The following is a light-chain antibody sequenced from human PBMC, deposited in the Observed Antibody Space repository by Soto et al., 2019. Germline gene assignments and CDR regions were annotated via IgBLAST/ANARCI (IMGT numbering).Light chain of an antibody. Sequence: QSVLTQPPSASGSPGQSVTISCTGTSSDVGGYNYVSWYQQHPGKAPKLIIYEVTKRPSGVPDRFSGSKSGNTASLTVSGLQAEDEADYYCSSYGGSSNFEVFGGGTKLTVL. CDR3: SSYGGSSNFEV. CDR1: SSDVGGYNY. CDR2: EVT. V-gene: IGLV2-8*01. J-gene: IGLJ2*01.